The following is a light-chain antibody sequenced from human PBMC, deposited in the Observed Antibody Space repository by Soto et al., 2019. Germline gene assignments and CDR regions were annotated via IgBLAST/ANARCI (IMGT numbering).Light chain of an antibody. J-gene: IGKJ1*01. V-gene: IGKV1-39*01. CDR2: GTS. CDR1: QSISSW. CDR3: QQSYSSLWT. Sequence: IRMTQSPSSLSASTGDRVTITCRASQSISSWLAWYQQKPGKAPKLVIYGTSTLQSGVPSRFSGSGSGTDFTLTISRLQREDFATYYCQQSYSSLWTFGQGTKVDIK.